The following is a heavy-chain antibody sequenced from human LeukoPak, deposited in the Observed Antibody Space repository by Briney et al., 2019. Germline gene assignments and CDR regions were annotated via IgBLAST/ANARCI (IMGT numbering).Heavy chain of an antibody. CDR1: GGSINSYF. CDR3: AKDRSGSYYSFDV. J-gene: IGHJ3*01. D-gene: IGHD1-26*01. Sequence: SETLSLTCAVSGGSINSYFWSWVRQPPGKGREGIGYINNRGTTKSNPSLKSGVMMSLDESKSQVSLILNSVTAADTAIYYCAKDRSGSYYSFDVWGQGTVVTVSS. CDR2: INNRGTT. V-gene: IGHV4-59*01.